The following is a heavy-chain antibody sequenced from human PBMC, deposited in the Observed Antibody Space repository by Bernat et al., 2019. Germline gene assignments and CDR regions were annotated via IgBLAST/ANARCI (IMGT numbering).Heavy chain of an antibody. CDR2: IWSGGSNK. CDR1: GFSFSGYG. V-gene: IGHV3-33*01. CDR3: ARDCLGTRMHPGASDI. J-gene: IGHJ3*02. Sequence: QVQLVESGGGVVQPGRSLTLSCAASGFSFSGYGMHWVRQAPGKGLEWVAVIWSGGSNKYYADFVKGRFTISRDNSQNTLLLQMNSLRAEDTAVYFCARDCLGTRMHPGASDIWGQGTMVTVSS. D-gene: IGHD1-1*01.